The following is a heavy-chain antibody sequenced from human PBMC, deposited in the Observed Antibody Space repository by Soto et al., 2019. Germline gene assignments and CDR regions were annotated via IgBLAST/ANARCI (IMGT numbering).Heavy chain of an antibody. J-gene: IGHJ4*02. V-gene: IGHV3-48*02. D-gene: IGHD2-2*01. CDR3: AREGNLRYCSSTSCYHTPLFDY. CDR2: ISSSSSTI. Sequence: GGSLRLSCAASGFTFSSYSMNWVRQAPGKGLEWVSCISSSSSTIYYADSVKGRFTISRDNAKNSLYLQMNSLRDEDTAVYYCAREGNLRYCSSTSCYHTPLFDYWGQGTLVTVSS. CDR1: GFTFSSYS.